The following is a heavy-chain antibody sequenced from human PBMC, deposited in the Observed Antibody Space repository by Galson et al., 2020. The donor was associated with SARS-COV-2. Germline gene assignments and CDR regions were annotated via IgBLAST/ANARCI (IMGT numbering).Heavy chain of an antibody. CDR2: IWYDGSNK. CDR1: AFTFSSHG. V-gene: IGHV3-33*06. J-gene: IGHJ6*03. CDR3: AKDRVTYVDVVRIAAFRGGGAAFDYYYYMDV. Sequence: GESLKISCAASAFTFSSHGMHWVRQAPGKGLEWVAVIWYDGSNKYYADSVKGRFTISRDNSKNTLYLQMNSLRAEDTAVYYCAKDRVTYVDVVRIAAFRGGGAAFDYYYYMDVWGKGTTVTVSS. D-gene: IGHD6-25*01.